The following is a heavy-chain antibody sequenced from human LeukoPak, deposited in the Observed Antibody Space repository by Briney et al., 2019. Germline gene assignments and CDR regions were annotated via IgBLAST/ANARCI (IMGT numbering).Heavy chain of an antibody. V-gene: IGHV3-23*01. Sequence: GGSLRLSCAASGFTFSSYAMSWVRQAPGKGLEWVSAISGSGGSTYYADSVKGRFTISRDNSKNTLYLQMNSLRAEDTAVYYCAKESREVAVAGHAGFDYWGQGTLVNVSS. D-gene: IGHD6-19*01. J-gene: IGHJ4*02. CDR3: AKESREVAVAGHAGFDY. CDR2: ISGSGGST. CDR1: GFTFSSYA.